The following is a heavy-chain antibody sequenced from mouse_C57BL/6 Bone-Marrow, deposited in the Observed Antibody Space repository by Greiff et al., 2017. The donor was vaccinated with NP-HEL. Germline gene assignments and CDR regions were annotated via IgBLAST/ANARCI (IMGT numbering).Heavy chain of an antibody. Sequence: EVMLQQSGPELVKPGASVKISCKASGYTFTDYYMNWVKQSHGKSLEWIGDINPNNGGTSYNQKFKGKATLTVDKSSSTAYMELRSLTAEDSAVYYCARSPLYYDYGNWYFDVWGTGTTVTVSS. J-gene: IGHJ1*03. CDR3: ARSPLYYDYGNWYFDV. CDR2: INPNNGGT. D-gene: IGHD2-4*01. V-gene: IGHV1-26*01. CDR1: GYTFTDYY.